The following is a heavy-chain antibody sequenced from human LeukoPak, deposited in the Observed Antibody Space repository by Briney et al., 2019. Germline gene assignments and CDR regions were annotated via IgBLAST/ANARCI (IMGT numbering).Heavy chain of an antibody. CDR1: GGSISSGSYY. J-gene: IGHJ4*02. V-gene: IGHV4-61*02. Sequence: SQTLCLTCTVSGGSISSGSYYWSWIRQPAGKGLEWIGRIYTSGSTNYNPSLKSRVTISVDTSKNQFSLKLSSVTAADTAVYYCARDGSTQFDHWGQGTLVTVSS. CDR2: IYTSGST. D-gene: IGHD1-1*01. CDR3: ARDGSTQFDH.